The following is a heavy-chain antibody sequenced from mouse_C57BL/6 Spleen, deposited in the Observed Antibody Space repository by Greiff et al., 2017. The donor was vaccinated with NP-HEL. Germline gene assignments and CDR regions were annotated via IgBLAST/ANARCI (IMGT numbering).Heavy chain of an antibody. D-gene: IGHD3-3*01. CDR3: ARGAARGAMDY. V-gene: IGHV1-64*01. Sequence: QVQLQQPGAELVKPGASVKLSCKASGYTFTSYWMHWVKQRPGQGLEWIGMIHPNSGSTNYNEKFKSKATLTVDKSSSTAYMQLSSRTSEDSAVYYCARGAARGAMDYWGQGTSVTVSS. CDR2: IHPNSGST. J-gene: IGHJ4*01. CDR1: GYTFTSYW.